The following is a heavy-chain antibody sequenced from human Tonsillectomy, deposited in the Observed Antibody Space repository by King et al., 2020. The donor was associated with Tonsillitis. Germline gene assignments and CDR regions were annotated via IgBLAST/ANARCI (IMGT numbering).Heavy chain of an antibody. J-gene: IGHJ4*02. D-gene: IGHD6-6*01. V-gene: IGHV3-30*18. CDR2: ILYDGSTE. CDR1: GFTFSSYG. CDR3: AKDSSSSQYYLDD. Sequence: VQLVESGGGVVQPGRSLRLSCAASGFTFSSYGMHWVRQASGKGLEWVAVILYDGSTEYYADSVKGRFTISRDNSKNTLYVQMNSLRAEDTAVYYCAKDSSSSQYYLDDWGQGTLVTVSA.